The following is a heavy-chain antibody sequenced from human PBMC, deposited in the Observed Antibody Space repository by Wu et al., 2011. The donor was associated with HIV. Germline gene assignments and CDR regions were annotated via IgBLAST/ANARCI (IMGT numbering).Heavy chain of an antibody. CDR3: ARDYDGSGSYYNRAFDI. J-gene: IGHJ3*02. D-gene: IGHD3-10*01. CDR1: GGTFSSYA. V-gene: IGHV1-69*05. CDR2: IIPIFGTA. Sequence: QVQLVQSGAEVKKPGSSVKVSCKASGGTFSSYAISWVRQAPGQGLEWMGGIIPIFGTANYAQKFQGRVTITTDESTSTAYMELSSLRSEDTAVYYCARDYDGSGSYYNRAFDIWGPRDNGHRLF.